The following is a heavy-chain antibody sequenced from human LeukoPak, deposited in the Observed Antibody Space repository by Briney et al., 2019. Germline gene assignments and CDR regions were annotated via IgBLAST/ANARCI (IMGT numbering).Heavy chain of an antibody. V-gene: IGHV3-11*01. CDR3: ASPRGVMTAGPFFDN. CDR2: ISSSGSTT. D-gene: IGHD2-21*02. J-gene: IGHJ4*01. CDR1: GFSLKDYY. Sequence: GGSLRLSCEASGFSLKDYYMSWIRQAPGKGLEWVSYISSSGSTTHYADSVKGRFSISRDNAKNSLYLQMSSLGAEDTAMYYCASPRGVMTAGPFFDNWGQGTLVTVAS.